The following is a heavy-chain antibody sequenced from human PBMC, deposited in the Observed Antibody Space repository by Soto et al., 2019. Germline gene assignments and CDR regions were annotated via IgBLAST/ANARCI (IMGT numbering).Heavy chain of an antibody. J-gene: IGHJ4*02. CDR2: ISNTGGGT. D-gene: IGHD4-4*01. V-gene: IGHV3-23*01. CDR3: AKDRLASNFDY. Sequence: EVQLLDSGGGLVQPGGSLGLSCAASGFTFNNYAMNWVRQAPGMGLEWVATISNTGGGTYYADSVKGRFTISRDNSKNTLYLQMSSLRGEDTAVYYCAKDRLASNFDYWGQGTQVTVSS. CDR1: GFTFNNYA.